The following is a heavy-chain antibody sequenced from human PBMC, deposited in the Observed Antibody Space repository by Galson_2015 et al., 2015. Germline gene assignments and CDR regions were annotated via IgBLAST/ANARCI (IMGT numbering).Heavy chain of an antibody. Sequence: SLRLSCAASGFTFSSYAMSWVRQAPGKGLEWVSAISGSGGSTYYADSVKGRFTISRDNSKNTPYLQMNSLRAEDTAVYYCAKGSADSSGYYEATPNYFDYWGQGTLVTVSS. CDR2: ISGSGGST. CDR3: AKGSADSSGYYEATPNYFDY. D-gene: IGHD3-22*01. CDR1: GFTFSSYA. J-gene: IGHJ4*02. V-gene: IGHV3-23*01.